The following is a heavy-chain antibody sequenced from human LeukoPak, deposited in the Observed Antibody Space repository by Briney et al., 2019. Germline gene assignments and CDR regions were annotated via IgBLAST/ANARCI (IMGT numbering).Heavy chain of an antibody. D-gene: IGHD3-10*01. CDR2: IYHSGST. V-gene: IGHV4-38-2*02. CDR3: AGLWFGELLSAPFDY. J-gene: IGHJ4*02. CDR1: GYSISSGYY. Sequence: SETLSLTCTVSGYSISSGYYWGWIRQPPGKGLEWIGSIYHSGSTYYNPSLKSRVTISVDTSKNQFSLKLSSVTAADTAVYYCAGLWFGELLSAPFDYWGQGTLVTVSS.